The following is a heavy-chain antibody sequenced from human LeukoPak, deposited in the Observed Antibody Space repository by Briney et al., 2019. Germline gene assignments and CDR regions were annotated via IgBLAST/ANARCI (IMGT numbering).Heavy chain of an antibody. Sequence: GRSLRLSCAASGFTFGSYDMHWVRQAPGKGLEWVAVIWYDRSNKYYADSVKGRFTISRDISKNTLYLQMNSLRAEDTAVYYCARHKDWTFDYWGQGTLVTVSS. V-gene: IGHV3-33*01. CDR1: GFTFGSYD. CDR3: ARHKDWTFDY. CDR2: IWYDRSNK. D-gene: IGHD3/OR15-3a*01. J-gene: IGHJ4*02.